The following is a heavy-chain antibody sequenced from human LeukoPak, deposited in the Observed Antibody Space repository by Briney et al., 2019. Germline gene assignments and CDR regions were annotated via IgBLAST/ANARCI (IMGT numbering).Heavy chain of an antibody. CDR2: INHSGST. CDR1: GGSISSYY. Sequence: SETLSLTCTVSGGSISSYYWSWIRQPPGKGLEWIGEINHSGSTNYNPSLKSRVTISVDTSKNQFSLKLSSVTAADTAVYYCARSRYYDFWSGYYSYYMDVWGKGTTVTVSS. D-gene: IGHD3-3*01. J-gene: IGHJ6*03. CDR3: ARSRYYDFWSGYYSYYMDV. V-gene: IGHV4-34*01.